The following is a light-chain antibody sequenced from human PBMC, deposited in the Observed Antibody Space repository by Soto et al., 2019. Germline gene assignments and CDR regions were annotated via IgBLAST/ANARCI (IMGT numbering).Light chain of an antibody. V-gene: IGKV3-15*01. J-gene: IGKJ3*01. CDR3: QQYNNWPPVT. CDR1: LSVGTN. Sequence: EIGMTQSPATLSVSPGERVTLSCRASLSVGTNLAWYQQKPGQAPRLLIYAASTRATGISARFSGSGSGTEFTLAISSLQSEDFALYYCQQYNNWPPVTFGPGTKVDIK. CDR2: AAS.